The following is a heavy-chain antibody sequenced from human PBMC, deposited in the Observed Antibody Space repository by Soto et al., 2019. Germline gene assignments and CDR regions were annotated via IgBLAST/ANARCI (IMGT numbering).Heavy chain of an antibody. D-gene: IGHD3-10*01. CDR1: GGSISSGGYY. Sequence: TSETLSLTCPVSGGSISSGGYYWSWIRQHPGKGLECIGYIYYSGSTYYNPSLKSRVTISVDTSKNQFSLKLSSVTAADTAVYYFSRVLTTVRGVHHFIPRWFDPWGQGTLVTVSS. V-gene: IGHV4-31*03. CDR2: IYYSGST. CDR3: SRVLTTVRGVHHFIPRWFDP. J-gene: IGHJ5*02.